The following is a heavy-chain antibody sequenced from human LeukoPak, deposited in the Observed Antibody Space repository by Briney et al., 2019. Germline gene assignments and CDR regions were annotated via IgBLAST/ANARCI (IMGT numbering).Heavy chain of an antibody. V-gene: IGHV3-7*01. Sequence: GGSLRLSCVASGFTFSRYWMSWVRQAPGKGLEWVANIKQDGGERYYVDSVKGRFTISRDNAKNSLYLQMNSLRAEDTAVYYCARARYGDLYGMDVWGQGTTVTVSS. CDR2: IKQDGGER. J-gene: IGHJ6*02. D-gene: IGHD4-17*01. CDR3: ARARYGDLYGMDV. CDR1: GFTFSRYW.